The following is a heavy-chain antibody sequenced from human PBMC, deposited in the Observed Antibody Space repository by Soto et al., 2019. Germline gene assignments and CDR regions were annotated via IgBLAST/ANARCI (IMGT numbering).Heavy chain of an antibody. CDR3: ARDPPETPSDY. J-gene: IGHJ4*02. V-gene: IGHV1-18*01. CDR2: ISAKNGDT. Sequence: QVQLVQSGADVKKPVASVRVSCKASGYTFTDYGITWVRQAPGQGLEWMGWISAKNGDTNLAQKFRGRVTLTTDTSTGTAYMDLRSLTPDDTAVYYCARDPPETPSDYWGQGTLVTVSS. CDR1: GYTFTDYG.